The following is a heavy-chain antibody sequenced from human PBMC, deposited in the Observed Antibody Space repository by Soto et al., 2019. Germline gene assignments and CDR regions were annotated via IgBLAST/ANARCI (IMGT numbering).Heavy chain of an antibody. J-gene: IGHJ4*02. D-gene: IGHD1-1*01. V-gene: IGHV4-34*01. Sequence: SETLSLTCAVYGGSFSGYYWSWIRQPPGKGLEWIGEINHSGSTNYNPSLKSRVSISVDTSGNQFSLKLTSVTAADTAVYYCARPRLGGPHYNFGYDYWGQGTLVTVSS. CDR1: GGSFSGYY. CDR2: INHSGST. CDR3: ARPRLGGPHYNFGYDY.